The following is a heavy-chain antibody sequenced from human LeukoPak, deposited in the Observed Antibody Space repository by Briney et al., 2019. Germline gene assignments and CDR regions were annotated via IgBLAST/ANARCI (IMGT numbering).Heavy chain of an antibody. J-gene: IGHJ4*02. CDR1: GFTFSSYT. Sequence: GGSLRLSCAASGFTFSSYTMNWVRQAPGKGLEWVSYITSSRNTIYYADSVKGRFTISRDNAKNSLYLQMNSLRAEDTAVYYCARLEEYRSSSSCVYWGQGTLVTVSS. V-gene: IGHV3-48*01. D-gene: IGHD6-6*01. CDR3: ARLEEYRSSSSCVY. CDR2: ITSSRNTI.